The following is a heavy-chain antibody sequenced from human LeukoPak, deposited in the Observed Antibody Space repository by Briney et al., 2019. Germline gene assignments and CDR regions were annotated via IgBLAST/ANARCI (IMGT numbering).Heavy chain of an antibody. V-gene: IGHV3-7*03. J-gene: IGHJ4*02. CDR2: IKQDGSER. CDR1: GVTFSSYD. CDR3: TKKTGEY. Sequence: GGSLRLSCAASGVTFSSYDMSWVRQPPGKGLEWVANIKQDGSERYYVGSVKGRFTISRDNAKNLPYLQMNRLRVEDTAVYYCTKKTGEYWGQGTLVTASA.